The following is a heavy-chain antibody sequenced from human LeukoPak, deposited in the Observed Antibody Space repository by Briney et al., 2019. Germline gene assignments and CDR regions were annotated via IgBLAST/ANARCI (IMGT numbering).Heavy chain of an antibody. Sequence: SETLSLTCTVSGGSISSSSYYWGWIRQPPGKGLEWIGSIYYSGSTYYNPSLKSRDTISVDTSKNQFSLKLSSVTAADTAVYYCAREMTTVTTAYYFDYWGQGTLVTVSS. D-gene: IGHD4-17*01. CDR3: AREMTTVTTAYYFDY. J-gene: IGHJ4*02. CDR2: IYYSGST. CDR1: GGSISSSSYY. V-gene: IGHV4-39*07.